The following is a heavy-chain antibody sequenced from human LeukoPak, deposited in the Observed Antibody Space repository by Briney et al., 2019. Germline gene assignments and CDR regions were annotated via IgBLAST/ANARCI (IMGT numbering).Heavy chain of an antibody. Sequence: PGGSLRLSSAASGFTFSSYSMNWVRHAPGKGLEWVSYISSSSSTIYYADSVKGRFTISRDNAKNSLYLQMNSLRAEDTAVYYCARARGSYLGYFDYWGQGALVTVSA. J-gene: IGHJ4*02. V-gene: IGHV3-48*01. CDR3: ARARGSYLGYFDY. D-gene: IGHD1-26*01. CDR1: GFTFSSYS. CDR2: ISSSSSTI.